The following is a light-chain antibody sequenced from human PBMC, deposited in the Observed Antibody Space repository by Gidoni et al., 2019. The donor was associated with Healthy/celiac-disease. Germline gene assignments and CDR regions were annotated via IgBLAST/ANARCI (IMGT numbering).Light chain of an antibody. V-gene: IGLV3-1*01. J-gene: IGLJ2*01. CDR1: KLGDKY. CDR2: QDS. Sequence: SYELTQPPSVSVSPGQTASITCPGDKLGDKYACWYQQKPGQSPVLVIYQDSKRPSGIPERFSGSNSGNTATLTISGTQAMDEADYYCQAWDRVFGGGTKLTVL. CDR3: QAWDRV.